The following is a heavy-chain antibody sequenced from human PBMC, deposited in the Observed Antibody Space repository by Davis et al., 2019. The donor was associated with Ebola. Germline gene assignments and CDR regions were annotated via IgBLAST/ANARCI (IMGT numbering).Heavy chain of an antibody. CDR2: IYSGGST. CDR3: ARDLYSSSSRGYFDY. CDR1: GFTVSSNY. Sequence: PGGSLRLSCAASGFTVSSNYMSWVRQAPGKGLEWVSVIYSGGSTYYADSVKGRFTISRDNAKNSLYLQMNSLRAEDTAVYYCARDLYSSSSRGYFDYWGQGTLVTVSS. J-gene: IGHJ4*02. V-gene: IGHV3-53*01. D-gene: IGHD6-6*01.